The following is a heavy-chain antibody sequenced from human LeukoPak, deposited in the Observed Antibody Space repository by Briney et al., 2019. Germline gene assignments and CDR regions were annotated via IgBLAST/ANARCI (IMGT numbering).Heavy chain of an antibody. V-gene: IGHV4-59*01. CDR1: GGSISSYY. J-gene: IGHJ3*02. CDR2: IYYSGST. CDR3: ARDSSGYPLGAFDI. D-gene: IGHD3-22*01. Sequence: PSETLSLTCTVSGGSISSYYWSWIRQPPGKGLEWIGYIYYSGSTNYNPSLKSRVTISVDTSKNQFSLKLSSVTAADTAVYYCARDSSGYPLGAFDIWGQGTMVTVSS.